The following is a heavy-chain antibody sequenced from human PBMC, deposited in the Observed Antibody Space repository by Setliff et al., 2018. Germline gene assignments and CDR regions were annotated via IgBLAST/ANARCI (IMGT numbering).Heavy chain of an antibody. J-gene: IGHJ3*02. V-gene: IGHV4-4*08. CDR3: ARDPGYPSGVAGGFDT. CDR1: GGSISSYY. D-gene: IGHD2-2*03. Sequence: SETLSLTCTVSGGSISSYYWSWIRQPPGKGLEWIGYISSRGNTNYNPSLKSRVTISIDTSSKHFSLILTSVTAADTAVYYCARDPGYPSGVAGGFDTWGQGTTVTVSS. CDR2: ISSRGNT.